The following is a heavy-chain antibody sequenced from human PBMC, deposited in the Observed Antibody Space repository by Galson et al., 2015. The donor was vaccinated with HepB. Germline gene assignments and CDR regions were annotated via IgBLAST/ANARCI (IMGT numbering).Heavy chain of an antibody. Sequence: SLRLSCAASGFTFGDYAMSWFRQAPGKGLEWVGFIRSKAYGGTTEYAASVKGRFTISRDDSKSIAYLQMNSLKTEDTAVYYCTRDRGYSYGWEEWEDYWGQGTLVTVSS. D-gene: IGHD5-18*01. J-gene: IGHJ4*02. CDR1: GFTFGDYA. V-gene: IGHV3-49*03. CDR3: TRDRGYSYGWEEWEDY. CDR2: IRSKAYGGTT.